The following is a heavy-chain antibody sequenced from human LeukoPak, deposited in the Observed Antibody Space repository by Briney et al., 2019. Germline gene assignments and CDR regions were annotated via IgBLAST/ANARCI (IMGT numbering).Heavy chain of an antibody. CDR2: IYYSVST. CDR3: ARGVGYDAFDI. CDR1: GGSISSSSYY. J-gene: IGHJ3*02. D-gene: IGHD5-12*01. Sequence: SETLSLTCTVSGGSISSSSYYWGWIRHPPGTGLEGIGRIYYSVSTYYNPSIKSRVTISVDTSKNQFSLKLSSVTAADTAVYYCARGVGYDAFDIWGQGTMVTVSS. V-gene: IGHV4-39*01.